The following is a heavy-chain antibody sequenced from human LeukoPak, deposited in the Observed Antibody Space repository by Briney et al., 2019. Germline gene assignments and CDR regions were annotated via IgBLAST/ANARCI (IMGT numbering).Heavy chain of an antibody. D-gene: IGHD6-19*01. Sequence: GGSLRLSCAASGFTFSSYAMHWVRQAPGKGLEYVSAISSNGGSTYYADSVKGRFTTSRDNSKNTLYLQMGSLRAEDMAAYYCARVRSSGWIELSYYFDYWGQGTLVTVSS. CDR3: ARVRSSGWIELSYYFDY. J-gene: IGHJ4*02. V-gene: IGHV3-64*02. CDR1: GFTFSSYA. CDR2: ISSNGGST.